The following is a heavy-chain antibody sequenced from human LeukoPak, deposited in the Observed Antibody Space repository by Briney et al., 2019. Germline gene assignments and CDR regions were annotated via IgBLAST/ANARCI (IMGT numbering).Heavy chain of an antibody. CDR3: ARVRWLQFSLNLFDY. V-gene: IGHV4-34*01. CDR2: INHSGST. J-gene: IGHJ4*02. Sequence: KPGGSLRLSCAASGFTFSDYYMSWIRQPPGKGLEWIGEINHSGSTNYNPSLKSRVTISVDTSKNQFSLKLSSVTAADTAVYYCARVRWLQFSLNLFDYWGQGTLVTVSS. CDR1: GFTFSDYY. D-gene: IGHD5-24*01.